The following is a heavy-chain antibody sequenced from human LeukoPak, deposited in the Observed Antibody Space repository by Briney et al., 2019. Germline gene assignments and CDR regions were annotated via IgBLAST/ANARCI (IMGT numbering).Heavy chain of an antibody. Sequence: ASVKVSCKASGGTFSSRHAISWVRQAPGQGLEWMGEITPIFGAANYAQKFQGRATITADESTSTAYMELSSLRSEDTAVYYCAREATMVRERGWFDPWGQGSLVTVSS. CDR2: ITPIFGAA. CDR1: GGTFSSRHA. CDR3: AREATMVRERGWFDP. D-gene: IGHD3-10*01. J-gene: IGHJ5*02. V-gene: IGHV1-69*13.